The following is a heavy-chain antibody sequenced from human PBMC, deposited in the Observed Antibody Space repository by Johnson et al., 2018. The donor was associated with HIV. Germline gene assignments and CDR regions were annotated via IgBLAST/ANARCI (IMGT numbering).Heavy chain of an antibody. CDR2: ISYDGSNK. CDR3: ARECSSTSCYADAFDI. Sequence: QVQLLESGGGLVQPGGSLRLSCAASGFTFSSYAMHWVRQAPGKGLEWVAVISYDGSNKYYADSVKGRLTISRDNSKNPLYLKMNSLRAEETAVYYCARECSSTSCYADAFDIWGQGTMVTVSS. CDR1: GFTFSSYA. J-gene: IGHJ3*02. V-gene: IGHV3-30-3*01. D-gene: IGHD2-2*01.